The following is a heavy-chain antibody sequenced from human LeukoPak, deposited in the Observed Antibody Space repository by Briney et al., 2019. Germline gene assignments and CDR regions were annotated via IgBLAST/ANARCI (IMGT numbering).Heavy chain of an antibody. Sequence: SETLSLTCSVSGGSISSSSYYWGWIRQPPGKGLEWIGSMYYSGSTYYNASLKSRVTISVDTSKNQFSLKLSSVTAADTAVYYCARERYCSGGSCFSPGYFDYWGQGTLVTVSS. CDR1: GGSISSSSYY. V-gene: IGHV4-39*01. D-gene: IGHD2-15*01. J-gene: IGHJ4*02. CDR2: MYYSGST. CDR3: ARERYCSGGSCFSPGYFDY.